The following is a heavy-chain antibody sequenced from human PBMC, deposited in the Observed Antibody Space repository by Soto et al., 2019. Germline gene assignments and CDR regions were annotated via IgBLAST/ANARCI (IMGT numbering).Heavy chain of an antibody. D-gene: IGHD2-21*01. V-gene: IGHV3-48*03. J-gene: IGHJ6*02. Sequence: GSLRLSGAASGFTFSSYEMNWFRQAPGKGLEWVSYISDTVGKIKYADSVKGRFTISRDNAKNSVYLQMNSLTAEDTAVYYCVRDRPHSTGFAVWGQGSAVTV. CDR3: VRDRPHSTGFAV. CDR2: ISDTVGKI. CDR1: GFTFSSYE.